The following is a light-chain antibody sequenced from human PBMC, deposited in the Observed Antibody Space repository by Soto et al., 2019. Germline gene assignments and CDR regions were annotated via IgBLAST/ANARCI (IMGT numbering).Light chain of an antibody. Sequence: EIMLTQSPGTLSLSPGERATLSCRASQSVSSSSLAWYQQKPGQAPRLLIYGASSRATGIPDRFSGSGSGTDFILTISRLEPDDFAVYYCQQYGRSPRTFGQGTKVDIK. CDR1: QSVSSSS. J-gene: IGKJ1*01. CDR2: GAS. V-gene: IGKV3-20*01. CDR3: QQYGRSPRT.